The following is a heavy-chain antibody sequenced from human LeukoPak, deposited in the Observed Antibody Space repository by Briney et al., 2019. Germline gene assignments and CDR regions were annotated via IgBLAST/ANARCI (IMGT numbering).Heavy chain of an antibody. CDR2: ISGSGGST. CDR3: AKEGSITMIVVVISAFDI. D-gene: IGHD3-22*01. V-gene: IGHV3-23*01. Sequence: PGGSLRLSCAASGFTFSSYAMSWVRQAPGKGLEWVSAISGSGGSTYYADSVKGRFTISRDNSKNTLYLQMNSLRAEDTAVYYCAKEGSITMIVVVISAFDIWGQGTLVTVSS. CDR1: GFTFSSYA. J-gene: IGHJ4*02.